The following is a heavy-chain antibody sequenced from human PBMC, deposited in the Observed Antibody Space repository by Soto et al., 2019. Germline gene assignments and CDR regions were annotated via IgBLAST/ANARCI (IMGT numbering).Heavy chain of an antibody. J-gene: IGHJ3*02. Sequence: ASVKXSCKASGYTFTSYYMHWVRQAPGQGLEWMGIINPSGGSTSYAQKFQGRVTMTRDTSTSTVYMELSSLRSEDTAVYYCARDSAVAGVDYAFDIWGQGTMVNVSS. CDR3: ARDSAVAGVDYAFDI. V-gene: IGHV1-46*01. CDR1: GYTFTSYY. CDR2: INPSGGST. D-gene: IGHD6-19*01.